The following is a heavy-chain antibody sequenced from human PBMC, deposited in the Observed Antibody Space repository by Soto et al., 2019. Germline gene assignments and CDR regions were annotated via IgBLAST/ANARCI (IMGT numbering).Heavy chain of an antibody. Sequence: ASVKVSCXASGYTFTGYYMHWVRQAPGQGLEWMGWINPNSGGTNYAQKFQGRVTMTRDTSISTAYMELSRLRSDDTAVYYCASSIAARPRLDVWGQGTTVTVSS. CDR2: INPNSGGT. V-gene: IGHV1-2*02. D-gene: IGHD6-6*01. CDR3: ASSIAARPRLDV. CDR1: GYTFTGYY. J-gene: IGHJ6*02.